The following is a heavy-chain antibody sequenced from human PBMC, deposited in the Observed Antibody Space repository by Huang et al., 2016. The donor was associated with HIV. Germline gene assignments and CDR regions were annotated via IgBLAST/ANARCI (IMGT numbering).Heavy chain of an antibody. CDR1: GGPFSTYA. CDR2: CNPSIGTP. V-gene: IGHV1-69*13. D-gene: IGHD3-9*01. J-gene: IGHJ4*02. CDR3: ARDFVDDTPAFFDF. Sequence: QVQLVQSGAEVKKPGSSVKVSCKASGGPFSTYAISWVRQAPGQGLEWMGWCNPSIGTPTDAQDCQGRVTIIADESMTAVYLELSSLRSEDAAVYYCARDFVDDTPAFFDFWGQGTLVTVSS.